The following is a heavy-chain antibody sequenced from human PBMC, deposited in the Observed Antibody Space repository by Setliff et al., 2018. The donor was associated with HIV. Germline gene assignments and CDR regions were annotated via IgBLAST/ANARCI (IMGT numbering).Heavy chain of an antibody. CDR3: ARATATWLVYN. CDR1: GASISSYY. D-gene: IGHD2-15*01. Sequence: SETLSLTCNVSGASISSYYWSWIRQPPGKGLEWIGYVYHSGGTNYNPSLKSRLTISTDASKNQFSLKLSSVTTADTAVYYCARATATWLVYNWGQGTLVTVSS. CDR2: VYHSGGT. V-gene: IGHV4-59*01. J-gene: IGHJ4*02.